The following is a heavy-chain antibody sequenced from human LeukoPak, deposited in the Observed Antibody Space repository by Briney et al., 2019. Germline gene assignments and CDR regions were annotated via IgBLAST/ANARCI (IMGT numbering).Heavy chain of an antibody. V-gene: IGHV3-7*01. J-gene: IGHJ6*03. CDR1: GFTFSSYW. D-gene: IGHD3-22*01. Sequence: GGSLRLSCAASGFTFSSYWMSWVRQAPGKGLEWVANIKQDGSEKYYVDSVKGRFTISRDNAKNSLYLQMNSLRAEDTAVYYCASNHYDSSGYYYYYYYMDVWGKGTTVTVSS. CDR2: IKQDGSEK. CDR3: ASNHYDSSGYYYYYYYMDV.